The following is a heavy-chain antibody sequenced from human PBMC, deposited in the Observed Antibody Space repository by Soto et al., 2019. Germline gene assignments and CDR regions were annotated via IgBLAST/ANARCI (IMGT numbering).Heavy chain of an antibody. J-gene: IGHJ4*02. Sequence: SETLSLTCTVSGGSISSYCWSWIRQPPGKGLEWIGYIYYSGSTNYNPSLKSRVTISVDTSKNQFSLKLSSVTAADTAVYYCARGPHYGGPFDYWGQGTLVTVSS. D-gene: IGHD4-17*01. CDR2: IYYSGST. CDR1: GGSISSYC. V-gene: IGHV4-59*01. CDR3: ARGPHYGGPFDY.